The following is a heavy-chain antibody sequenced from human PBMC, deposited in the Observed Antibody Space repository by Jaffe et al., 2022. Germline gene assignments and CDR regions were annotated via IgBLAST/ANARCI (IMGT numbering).Heavy chain of an antibody. Sequence: QVQLVESGGGVVQPGGSLRLSCAASGFTFSSYGMHWVRQAPGKGLEWVAFIRYDGSNKYYADSVKGRFTISRDNSKNTLYLQMNSLRAEDTAVYYCAKDSAVAALPLTFDYWGQGTLVTVSS. J-gene: IGHJ4*02. V-gene: IGHV3-30*02. D-gene: IGHD2-15*01. CDR3: AKDSAVAALPLTFDY. CDR1: GFTFSSYG. CDR2: IRYDGSNK.